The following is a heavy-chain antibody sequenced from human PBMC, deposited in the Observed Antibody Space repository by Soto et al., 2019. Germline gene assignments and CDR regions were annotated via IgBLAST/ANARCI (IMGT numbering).Heavy chain of an antibody. CDR1: GDSISSGGYY. V-gene: IGHV4-31*03. J-gene: IGHJ5*02. D-gene: IGHD2-15*01. CDR3: ARDAALKWFDP. Sequence: SETLSLTCTVSGDSISSGGYYWSWIRQHPGKGLEWIGYIYYSGSTFYNPSLKSRVTISVDTSKNQFSLKLSSVTAADTAVYYCARDAALKWFDPWGQGTLVTVSS. CDR2: IYYSGST.